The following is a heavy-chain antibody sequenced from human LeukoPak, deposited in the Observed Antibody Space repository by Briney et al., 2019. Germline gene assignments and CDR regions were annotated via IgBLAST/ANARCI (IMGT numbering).Heavy chain of an antibody. Sequence: ASVKVSCKASGYTFTSYYMHWVRQAPGQGLEWMGIINPSGGSTSYAQKFQGRVTMTRDTSTSTVYMELSSLRSEDMAVYCCARERSGSYYDYWGQGTLVTVSS. CDR3: ARERSGSYYDY. D-gene: IGHD1-26*01. CDR1: GYTFTSYY. CDR2: INPSGGST. V-gene: IGHV1-46*01. J-gene: IGHJ4*02.